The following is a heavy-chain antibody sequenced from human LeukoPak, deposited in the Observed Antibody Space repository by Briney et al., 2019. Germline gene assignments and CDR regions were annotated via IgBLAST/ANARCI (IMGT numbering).Heavy chain of an antibody. D-gene: IGHD3-22*01. Sequence: GGSLTLSCAASGFTFSNYWMHWVRQAPGKGLEWVANIKEDGSERYYVDSVKGRFSISRDNAKNSLFLQMNNLRVEDTAVYYCAREDYYDSKIDSFDIWGRGTPVSVSS. CDR3: AREDYYDSKIDSFDI. CDR1: GFTFSNYW. CDR2: IKEDGSER. V-gene: IGHV3-7*03. J-gene: IGHJ3*02.